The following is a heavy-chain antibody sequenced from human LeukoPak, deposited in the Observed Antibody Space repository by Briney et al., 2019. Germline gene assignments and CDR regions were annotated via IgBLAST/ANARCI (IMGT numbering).Heavy chain of an antibody. CDR2: ISSSSSYI. V-gene: IGHV3-21*01. Sequence: GGSLRLSCAASGFTFSSYSMNWVRQAPGKGLEWVSFISSSSSYIYYADSVKGRFTISRDNAKNSLYLQMNSLRAEDTAVYYCARDPYYCSSTSCYTDDAFDIWGQGTMVTVSS. J-gene: IGHJ3*02. CDR3: ARDPYYCSSTSCYTDDAFDI. CDR1: GFTFSSYS. D-gene: IGHD2-2*02.